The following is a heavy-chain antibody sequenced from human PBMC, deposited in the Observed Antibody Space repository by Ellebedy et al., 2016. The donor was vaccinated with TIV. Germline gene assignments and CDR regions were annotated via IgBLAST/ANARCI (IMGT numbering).Heavy chain of an antibody. J-gene: IGHJ3*02. Sequence: GGSLRLSCAASGFTVNSNYMSWVRKAPGKGLEWVSVIYIGGTTYSADSVKGRFTISRDDSKNTLYLQMNSLRAEDTAVYYCARETFNDVDLKVWGVFDIWGQGTMVTFSS. CDR1: GFTVNSNY. CDR2: IYIGGTT. D-gene: IGHD1-1*01. CDR3: ARETFNDVDLKVWGVFDI. V-gene: IGHV3-66*01.